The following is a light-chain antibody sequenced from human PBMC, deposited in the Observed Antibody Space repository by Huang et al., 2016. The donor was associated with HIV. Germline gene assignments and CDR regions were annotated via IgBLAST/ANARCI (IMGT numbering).Light chain of an antibody. CDR2: AAS. J-gene: IGKJ2*01. Sequence: EIVMTQSPDTLSASPGERVTLSCRASQSVSSNLAWYQQKPGQAPRLLIYAASTRATGIPARVSGGGSGTEFTLTITSLQSEDFAVYYCQQYNNWPPMYTFGQGTKLEI. CDR1: QSVSSN. V-gene: IGKV3-15*01. CDR3: QQYNNWPPMYT.